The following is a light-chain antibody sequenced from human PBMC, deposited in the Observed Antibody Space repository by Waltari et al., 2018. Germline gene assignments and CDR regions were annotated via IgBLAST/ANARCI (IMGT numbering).Light chain of an antibody. CDR1: EDVSIY. CDR2: DAS. Sequence: ETVLTQSPATLSLSPGERATLSCRASEDVSIYLAWYQQKPGQAPRLLIYDASNRATGIPTRFSGSGSGTDFTLTISSLEPEDFALYYCQQRRNWPPLTFGGWTKVE. J-gene: IGKJ4*01. V-gene: IGKV3-11*01. CDR3: QQRRNWPPLT.